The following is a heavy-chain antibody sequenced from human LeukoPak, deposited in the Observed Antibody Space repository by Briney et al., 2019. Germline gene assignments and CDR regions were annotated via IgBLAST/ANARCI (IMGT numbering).Heavy chain of an antibody. CDR3: ARDSRYYYGSGCTDY. CDR2: ISAYNSNT. J-gene: IGHJ4*02. Sequence: ASVTVSFKGSGYTFTSYGISWVGQGPGQGKEWKGFISAYNSNTTYPQKLQGRLTLTTDTSTSTSYMELWSLRSDDTAVYYCARDSRYYYGSGCTDYWGQGTLVTVSS. CDR1: GYTFTSYG. D-gene: IGHD3-10*01. V-gene: IGHV1-18*01.